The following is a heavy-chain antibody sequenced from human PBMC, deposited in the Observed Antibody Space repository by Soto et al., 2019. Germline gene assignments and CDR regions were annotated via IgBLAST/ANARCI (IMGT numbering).Heavy chain of an antibody. J-gene: IGHJ6*02. Sequence: SETLSLTCTVSGGSISSYYWSWIRQPPGKGLEWIGYIYYSGSTNYNPSLKSRVTISVDTSKNQFSLKLSSVTAADTAVYYCARVSNGDYGYYYGMDVWGQGTTVTVSS. CDR3: ARVSNGDYGYYYGMDV. CDR2: IYYSGST. V-gene: IGHV4-59*01. D-gene: IGHD4-17*01. CDR1: GGSISSYY.